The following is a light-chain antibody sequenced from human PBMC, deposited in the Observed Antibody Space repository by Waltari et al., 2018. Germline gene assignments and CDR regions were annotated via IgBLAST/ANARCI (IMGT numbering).Light chain of an antibody. CDR3: QQTYSSPPEYT. CDR1: QSVSSY. V-gene: IGKV1-39*01. CDR2: AAS. J-gene: IGKJ2*01. Sequence: DTQMTQSQSSLSASVGDRVTITCRASQSVSSYVNWSQQKRGKAPKLLIYAASSLQSGVPSRFSGNGSGTDFTRTISSLQPEDFATYYCQQTYSSPPEYTFGQGTKLEIK.